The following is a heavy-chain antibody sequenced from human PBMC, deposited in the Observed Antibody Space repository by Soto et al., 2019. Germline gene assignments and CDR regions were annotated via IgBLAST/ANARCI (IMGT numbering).Heavy chain of an antibody. CDR1: GGSISSGGYY. Sequence: QVQLQESDPGLVKPSQTLSLTCTVSGGSISSGGYYWSWIRQHPGKGLEWIGYIYYSGSTYYNPSIKSRVTITVDTSKNPLYLELSSVTAADTAVYYCGGFAVGDAFDIRGQGAIVTVSS. CDR3: GGFAVGDAFDI. CDR2: IYYSGST. J-gene: IGHJ3*02. V-gene: IGHV4-31*03. D-gene: IGHD1-26*01.